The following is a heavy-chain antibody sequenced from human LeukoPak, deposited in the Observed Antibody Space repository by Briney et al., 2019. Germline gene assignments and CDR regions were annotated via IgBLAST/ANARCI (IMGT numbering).Heavy chain of an antibody. D-gene: IGHD3-10*01. CDR3: ARTTGSYIYYYYGMDV. J-gene: IGHJ6*02. CDR2: MNPNSGNT. CDR1: GYTFTSYD. V-gene: IGHV1-8*01. Sequence: GASVKVSFKASGYTFTSYDIYWVRQATGQGLEWMGWMNPNSGNTGCTQKFQGRVTMARNTSISTAYMELSSLRSEDTAVYYWARTTGSYIYYYYGMDVWGQGTTVTVSS.